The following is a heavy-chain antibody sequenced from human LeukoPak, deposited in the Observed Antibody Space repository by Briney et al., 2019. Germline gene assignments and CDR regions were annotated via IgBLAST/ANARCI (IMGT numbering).Heavy chain of an antibody. Sequence: SETLSLTCTVSGGSISSSSYYWGWIRQPPGKGLEWIGEINHSGSTNYSPSLKSRVTISVDTSKNQFSLKLSSVTAADTAVYYCARWSYYDSSGYWGFFDYWGQGTLVTVSS. CDR3: ARWSYYDSSGYWGFFDY. D-gene: IGHD3-22*01. CDR2: INHSGST. V-gene: IGHV4-39*07. CDR1: GGSISSSSYY. J-gene: IGHJ4*02.